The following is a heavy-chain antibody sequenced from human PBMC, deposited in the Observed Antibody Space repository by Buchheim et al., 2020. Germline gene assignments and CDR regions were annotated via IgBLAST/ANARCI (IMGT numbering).Heavy chain of an antibody. CDR2: IYTSGST. D-gene: IGHD2-15*01. CDR3: ARGARELRIVVVVAATRGRFDP. Sequence: QVQLQESGPGLVKPSETLSLTCTVSGGSISSYYWSWIRQPAGKGLEWIGRIYTSGSTNYNPSLKSRVTISVDTSKNQFSLKLSSVTAADTAVYYCARGARELRIVVVVAATRGRFDPWGQGTL. J-gene: IGHJ5*02. V-gene: IGHV4-4*07. CDR1: GGSISSYY.